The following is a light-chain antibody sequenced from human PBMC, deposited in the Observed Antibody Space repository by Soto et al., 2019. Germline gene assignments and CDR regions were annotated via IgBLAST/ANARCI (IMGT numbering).Light chain of an antibody. J-gene: IGKJ3*01. CDR1: QSVSSSY. Sequence: EIVLTQSPGTLSLSPGERATLSCRASQSVSSSYLAWYQQKPGQAPRLLIYGASSRATGIPDRFSGSGSGTYFTIIISLLAPEDFAYYYCQQDGSSPFTFGPGTKVDIK. V-gene: IGKV3-20*01. CDR3: QQDGSSPFT. CDR2: GAS.